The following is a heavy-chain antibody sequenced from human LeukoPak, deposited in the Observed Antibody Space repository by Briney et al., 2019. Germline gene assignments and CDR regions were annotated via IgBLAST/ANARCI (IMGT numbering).Heavy chain of an antibody. D-gene: IGHD3-10*01. CDR2: IYPGGSDR. CDR3: ARHFDDTSTYYSSFDF. Sequence: GESLKISCKGSGYNFAEYWIGWVRQMPGKGLEWVAFIYPGGSDRRYSPPFQGQVTVSADKSINTVYLQWGSLKASDTAMYYCARHFDDTSTYYSSFDFWGEGTLVTVSS. V-gene: IGHV5-51*01. CDR1: GYNFAEYW. J-gene: IGHJ4*02.